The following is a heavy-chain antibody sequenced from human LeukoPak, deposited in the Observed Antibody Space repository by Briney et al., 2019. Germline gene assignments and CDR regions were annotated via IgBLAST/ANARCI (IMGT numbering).Heavy chain of an antibody. CDR1: GYTFTSYD. CDR3: ARDAYSPASAFDI. CDR2: MNPNSGNT. Sequence: ASVKVSCKASGYTFTSYDINWVRQATGQGLEWMGWMNPNSGNTGYAQKFQGRVTMTRNTSISTAHMELSSLRSEDTAVYYCARDAYSPASAFDIWGQGTMVTVSS. D-gene: IGHD6-13*01. V-gene: IGHV1-8*01. J-gene: IGHJ3*02.